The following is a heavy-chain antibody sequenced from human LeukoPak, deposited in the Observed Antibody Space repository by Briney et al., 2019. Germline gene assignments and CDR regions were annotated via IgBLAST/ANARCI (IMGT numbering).Heavy chain of an antibody. CDR2: IYYSGST. CDR1: GGSISSHY. V-gene: IGHV4-59*11. J-gene: IGHJ6*03. Sequence: SETLSLTCTVSGGSISSHYWSWIRQPPGKGLEWIGYIYYSGSTNHNPSLKSRVTISVDTSKNQFSLKLSSVTAADTAVYYCARLSAGIPVYYMDVWGKGTTVTVSS. CDR3: ARLSAGIPVYYMDV. D-gene: IGHD6-13*01.